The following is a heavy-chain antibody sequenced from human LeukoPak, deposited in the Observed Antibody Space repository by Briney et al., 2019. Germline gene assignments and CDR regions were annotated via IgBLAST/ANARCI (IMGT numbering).Heavy chain of an antibody. V-gene: IGHV3-30*18. J-gene: IGHJ4*02. D-gene: IGHD2-2*01. Sequence: HPGGSLRLSCAASGFAFSSYGMHWVRQAPGRGLEWVAIISYDGENIYYADSVRGRFTISRDNSKNTLYLQMNSLRAEDTAVYYCAKDLSRRSSSFDYWGQGTLVTVSS. CDR1: GFAFSSYG. CDR3: AKDLSRRSSSFDY. CDR2: ISYDGENI.